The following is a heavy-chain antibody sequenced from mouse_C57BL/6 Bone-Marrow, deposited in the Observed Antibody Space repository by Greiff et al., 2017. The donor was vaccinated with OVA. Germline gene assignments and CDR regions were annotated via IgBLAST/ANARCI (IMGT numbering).Heavy chain of an antibody. CDR1: GYTFTDYY. Sequence: EVQLQQSGPELVKPGASVKISCKASGYTFTDYYMNWVKQSHGKSLEWIGDINPNNGGTSYNQKFKGKATLTVDKSSSTAYMELRSLTSEDSAVYYCARHAIYSNYFYWYFDVWGTGTTVTVSS. CDR2: INPNNGGT. V-gene: IGHV1-26*01. D-gene: IGHD2-5*01. CDR3: ARHAIYSNYFYWYFDV. J-gene: IGHJ1*03.